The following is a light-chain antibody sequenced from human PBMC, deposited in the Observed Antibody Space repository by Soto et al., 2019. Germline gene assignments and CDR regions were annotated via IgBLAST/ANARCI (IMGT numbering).Light chain of an antibody. Sequence: DIQMTQSPSTLSASVGDRVTITCRASQSISSWLAWYQQKPGKAPKLLIYRASSLESGVPSRFSGSGSGTEFTFTISSLQPDDFATYYCQKYNSYGGTFGQGPNVEIK. CDR2: RAS. CDR1: QSISSW. CDR3: QKYNSYGGT. J-gene: IGKJ1*01. V-gene: IGKV1-5*03.